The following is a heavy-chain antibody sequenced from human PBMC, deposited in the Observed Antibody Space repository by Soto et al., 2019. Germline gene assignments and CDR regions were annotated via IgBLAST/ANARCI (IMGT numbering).Heavy chain of an antibody. V-gene: IGHV1-18*01. CDR2: ISAYNGNT. CDR3: ARDGIAAAGTGSVYYYGMDV. Sequence: QVQLVQSGAEVKKPGASVKVSCKASGYTFTSYGISWVRQDPGQGLEWMGWISAYNGNTNYAQKLQGRVTMTTDTATSTAYMELSSLRSDDTAVYYCARDGIAAAGTGSVYYYGMDVWGQGTTVTVSS. J-gene: IGHJ6*02. CDR1: GYTFTSYG. D-gene: IGHD6-13*01.